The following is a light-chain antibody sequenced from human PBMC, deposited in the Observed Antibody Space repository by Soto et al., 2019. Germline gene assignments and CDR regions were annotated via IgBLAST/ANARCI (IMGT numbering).Light chain of an antibody. CDR1: QDMSSY. CDR2: AAS. CDR3: QQLNDYPLT. J-gene: IGKJ5*01. Sequence: QLTQSPSSLAASVGDRVTITCRASQDMSSYLAWYQQRPGKAHKLLIYAASTLQSGVPSRFSGSGSGTDFTLTISSLQPEDFATYYCQQLNDYPLTFGQGTRLEI. V-gene: IGKV1-9*01.